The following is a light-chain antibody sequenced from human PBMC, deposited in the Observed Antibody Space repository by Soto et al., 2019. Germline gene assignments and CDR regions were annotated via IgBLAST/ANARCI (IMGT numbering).Light chain of an antibody. Sequence: QSALTQPASVSGSPGQSITISCIGTSSDVGAYNYVSWYQQHPGKAPKLMIYDVFKRPSGVSNRFSASKSGNMASLTISGLQAEDEADYYCCSYTTNNTLVFGGGTKVTVL. CDR2: DVF. J-gene: IGLJ2*01. CDR3: CSYTTNNTLV. CDR1: SSDVGAYNY. V-gene: IGLV2-14*03.